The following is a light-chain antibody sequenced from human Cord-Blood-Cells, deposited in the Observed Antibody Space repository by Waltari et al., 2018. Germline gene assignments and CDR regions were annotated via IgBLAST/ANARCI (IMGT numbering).Light chain of an antibody. CDR1: SMQVGGYNY. Sequence: QSALSQPRPVSGSPGSTVTLPCTGTSMQVGGYNYVPSYQQHPGKAPKLMIYDVSKRPSGVPDRFSGSKSGNTASLTISGLQAEDEADYYCCSYAGSYTFVFGTGTKVTVL. V-gene: IGLV2-11*01. CDR2: DVS. CDR3: CSYAGSYTFV. J-gene: IGLJ1*01.